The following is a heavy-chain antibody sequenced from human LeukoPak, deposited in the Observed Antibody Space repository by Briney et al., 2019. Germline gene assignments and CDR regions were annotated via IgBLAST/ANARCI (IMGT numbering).Heavy chain of an antibody. Sequence: NPSGTLSLTCTVAGGSIRNYHWSWIRQPAGKGLEWIGRIYTTGSTNYNPSLKSRVTVSVDTSRNQFSLKLNFVTAADTAVYYCAREAGDPNGYHYDKGAFDVWGQGTKVTVSS. CDR1: GGSIRNYH. J-gene: IGHJ3*01. V-gene: IGHV4-4*07. CDR2: IYTTGST. D-gene: IGHD3-22*01. CDR3: AREAGDPNGYHYDKGAFDV.